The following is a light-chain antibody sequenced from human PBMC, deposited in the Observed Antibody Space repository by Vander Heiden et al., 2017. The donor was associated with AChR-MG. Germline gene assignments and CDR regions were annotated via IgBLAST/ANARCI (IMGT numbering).Light chain of an antibody. J-gene: IGLJ2*01. Sequence: SSELTQPRSMSVSPGQTASITCSGKTLPKQYAYWYQQKPGQAPVLVIYKDTERASGISERFSGSSSGSTVTLTITGVQAEDEADYYCQSADTSGVIFGGGTTLTVL. CDR3: QSADTSGVI. CDR2: KDT. V-gene: IGLV3-25*03. CDR1: TLPKQY.